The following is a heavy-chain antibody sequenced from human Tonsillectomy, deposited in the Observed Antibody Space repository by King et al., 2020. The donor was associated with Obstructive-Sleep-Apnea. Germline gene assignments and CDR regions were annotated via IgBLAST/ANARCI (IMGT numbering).Heavy chain of an antibody. J-gene: IGHJ2*01. CDR3: ARCRSFMGGPQWYFDL. D-gene: IGHD2-2*01. Sequence: QLVQSGAEVKKPGASVKVSCKASGYTFTGYYMHWGRQAPGQGLEWMGWINPNSGGTNYAQKFQGRVTMTRETSTSTAYMELSRLRSDDTAVYYCARCRSFMGGPQWYFDLWGRGTLVTVSS. CDR2: INPNSGGT. V-gene: IGHV1-2*02. CDR1: GYTFTGYY.